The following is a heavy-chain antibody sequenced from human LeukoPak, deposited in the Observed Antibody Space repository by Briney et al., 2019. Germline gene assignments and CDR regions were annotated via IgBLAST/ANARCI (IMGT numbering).Heavy chain of an antibody. D-gene: IGHD1-7*01. CDR1: GGSVSSGGYY. V-gene: IGHV4-30-2*01. CDR3: ARDMYWGVVGTTVGWYFDL. Sequence: KTSETLSLTCTVSGGSVSSGGYYWSWIRQPPGKGLEWIGYIYHSGSTYYNPSLKSRVTISVDRSKNQFSLKLSSVTAADTAVYYCARDMYWGVVGTTVGWYFDLWGRGTLVTVSS. J-gene: IGHJ2*01. CDR2: IYHSGST.